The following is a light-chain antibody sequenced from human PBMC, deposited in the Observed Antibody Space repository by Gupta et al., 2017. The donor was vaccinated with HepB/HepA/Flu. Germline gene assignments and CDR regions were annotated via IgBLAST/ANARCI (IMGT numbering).Light chain of an antibody. Sequence: DIQITQSPSTLSASVGDRVTITCRASQSISTWLAWYQQKPGKVPKLLIYKASSLETGVPSRFSGSGSGTEFTLTISSLQPDDFATYYCQQYNDYSNTFGQGSKLEIK. CDR1: QSISTW. V-gene: IGKV1-5*03. CDR2: KAS. CDR3: QQYNDYSNT. J-gene: IGKJ2*01.